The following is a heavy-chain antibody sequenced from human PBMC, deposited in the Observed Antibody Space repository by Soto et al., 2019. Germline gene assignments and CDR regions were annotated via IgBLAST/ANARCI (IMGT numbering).Heavy chain of an antibody. CDR2: ISGSGGST. V-gene: IGHV3-23*01. Sequence: GGSLRLSCAASGFTFGSHAMSWVRQAPGKGLEWVSAISGSGGSTYYADSVKGRFTISRDNSKNTLYLQMNSLRAEDTAVYYCAREDIVVVPAAIGVGENYYYYYGMDVWGQGTTVTVSS. J-gene: IGHJ6*02. CDR3: AREDIVVVPAAIGVGENYYYYYGMDV. D-gene: IGHD2-2*01. CDR1: GFTFGSHA.